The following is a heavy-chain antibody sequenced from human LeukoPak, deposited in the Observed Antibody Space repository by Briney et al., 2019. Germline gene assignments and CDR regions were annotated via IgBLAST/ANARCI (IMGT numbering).Heavy chain of an antibody. CDR1: GGSISSGDYY. V-gene: IGHV4-30-4*08. D-gene: IGHD4-17*01. CDR3: ARPDYGDYDGAFDI. CDR2: IYYSGST. J-gene: IGHJ3*02. Sequence: SETLSLTCTVSGGSISSGDYYWSWIRQPPGKGLEWIGYIYYSGSTYYNPSLKSRVTISVDTSKNRFSLKLSSVTAADTAVYYCARPDYGDYDGAFDIWGQGTMVTVSS.